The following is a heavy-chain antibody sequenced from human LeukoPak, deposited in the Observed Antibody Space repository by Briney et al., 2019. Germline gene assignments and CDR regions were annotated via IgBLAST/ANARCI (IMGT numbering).Heavy chain of an antibody. CDR2: FDPEDGET. CDR3: ATTAPRWVAVAGDDAFDI. V-gene: IGHV1-24*01. J-gene: IGHJ3*02. CDR1: GYTLTELS. D-gene: IGHD6-19*01. Sequence: ASVKVSCKVSGYTLTELSMHWVRQAPGKGLEWMGGFDPEDGETIYAQKFQGRVTMTEDTSTDTAYMELSSLRSEDTAVYCCATTAPRWVAVAGDDAFDIWGQGTMVTVSS.